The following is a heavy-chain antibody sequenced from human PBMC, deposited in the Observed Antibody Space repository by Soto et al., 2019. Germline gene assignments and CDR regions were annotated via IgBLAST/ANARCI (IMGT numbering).Heavy chain of an antibody. Sequence: QVQLVESGGGVVQPGRSLRLSCAASGFTFSGYAMHWVRQAPGKGLEWVAATSYDENYKYYADSVKGRFTISRDNFKNTLFLQMNSLRTEDMAVYYCARQGGSSGIWYFDYWGQGSLVTVSS. J-gene: IGHJ4*02. CDR3: ARQGGSSGIWYFDY. D-gene: IGHD6-6*01. CDR1: GFTFSGYA. CDR2: TSYDENYK. V-gene: IGHV3-30*04.